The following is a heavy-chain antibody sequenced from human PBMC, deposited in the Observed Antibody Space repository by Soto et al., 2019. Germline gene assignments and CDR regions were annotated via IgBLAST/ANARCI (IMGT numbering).Heavy chain of an antibody. Sequence: ASVKVSCKVSGYTLTELSMHWVRQAPGKGPEWMGGFDPEDGETIYAQKFQGRVTMTEDTSTDTAYMELSSLRSEDTAAYYCAYISSWYGMDVWGQGTTVTVSS. J-gene: IGHJ6*02. CDR2: FDPEDGET. V-gene: IGHV1-24*01. CDR1: GYTLTELS. CDR3: AYISSWYGMDV. D-gene: IGHD6-13*01.